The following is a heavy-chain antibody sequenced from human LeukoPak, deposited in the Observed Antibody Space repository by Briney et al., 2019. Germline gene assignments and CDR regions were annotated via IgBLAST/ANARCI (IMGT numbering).Heavy chain of an antibody. J-gene: IGHJ4*02. V-gene: IGHV3-23*01. CDR3: AKSVSDFWSGNFDY. D-gene: IGHD3-3*01. CDR1: GFTFSAYA. Sequence: GGSLRLSCAASGFTFSAYAMSWVRQAPGKGLEWVSAVSAGGGSTYYADSVKGRFTISRDNSKNTLYLQMNSLRAEDTAVYYCAKSVSDFWSGNFDYWGQGTLVTVSS. CDR2: VSAGGGST.